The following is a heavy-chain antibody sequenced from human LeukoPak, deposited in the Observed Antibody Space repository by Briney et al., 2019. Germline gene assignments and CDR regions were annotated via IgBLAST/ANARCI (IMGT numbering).Heavy chain of an antibody. J-gene: IGHJ6*03. D-gene: IGHD3-22*01. V-gene: IGHV3-23*01. Sequence: GGSLRLSCAASGFTFSSYAMSGVRQAPGKGLEWVSAISGRGGSTYYADSVKGRFTISRDNSKNTLYLQMNSLRAEDTAVYYCAKAGNYYYSSGYLQSQPYYYMGVLGKGTTVTVSS. CDR1: GFTFSSYA. CDR2: ISGRGGST. CDR3: AKAGNYYYSSGYLQSQPYYYMGV.